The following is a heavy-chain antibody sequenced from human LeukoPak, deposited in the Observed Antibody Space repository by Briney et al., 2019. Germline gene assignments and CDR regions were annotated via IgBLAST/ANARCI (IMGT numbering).Heavy chain of an antibody. CDR3: ARETLAGSYWYFDL. CDR1: GVTFRTHW. Sequence: PGGSLRLSCVASGVTFRTHWMSWVRQAPGKGLEWVANINQDGSEKYYVDSVKGRFTLSRDNAQNSLFLQMKSLRAEDTAVYYCARETLAGSYWYFDLWGRGVLVTVSS. J-gene: IGHJ2*01. CDR2: INQDGSEK. D-gene: IGHD2-15*01. V-gene: IGHV3-7*05.